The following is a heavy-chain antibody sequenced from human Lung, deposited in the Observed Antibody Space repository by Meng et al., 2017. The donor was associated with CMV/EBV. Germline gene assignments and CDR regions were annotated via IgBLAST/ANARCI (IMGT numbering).Heavy chain of an antibody. J-gene: IGHJ4*02. V-gene: IGHV1-46*01. CDR2: INPSGGST. Sequence: ASXXVSXKASGYTFTSYYMHWVRQAPGQGLEWMGIINPSGGSTSYAQKFQGRVTMTRDTSTSTVYMELSSLRSEDTAVYYCARGGDIVVVPAAIPWHYWGQGTLVTVSS. CDR3: ARGGDIVVVPAAIPWHY. D-gene: IGHD2-2*02. CDR1: GYTFTSYY.